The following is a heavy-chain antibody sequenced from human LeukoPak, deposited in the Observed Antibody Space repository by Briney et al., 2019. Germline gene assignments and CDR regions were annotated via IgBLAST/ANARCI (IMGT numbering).Heavy chain of an antibody. V-gene: IGHV4-59*07. CDR3: ARVPPYYYGSGSYNPAYYYYYYMDV. Sequence: SYTLSLTCPVSGGSLSSYYWSWIQQPPGKGLEWIRYLYYSGCTNYNPSLKSRVTISVDTSKNQFSLKLSSVTAADTAVYYCARVPPYYYGSGSYNPAYYYYYYMDVWGKGTTVTVSS. CDR2: LYYSGCT. CDR1: GGSLSSYY. J-gene: IGHJ6*03. D-gene: IGHD3-10*01.